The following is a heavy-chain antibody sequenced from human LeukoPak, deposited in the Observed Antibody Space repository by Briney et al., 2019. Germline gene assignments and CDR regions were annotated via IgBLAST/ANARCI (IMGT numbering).Heavy chain of an antibody. V-gene: IGHV3-23*01. D-gene: IGHD2-2*01. J-gene: IGHJ5*02. CDR3: AKKGDYCSSTSCDGSWFDP. Sequence: GGSLRLSCTASGFAFSNYGINWVRRAPSKGLEWVSGITGSGTTTYYADSLKGRVTISRDNSKNTVYLQMNSLRAEDTALYYCAKKGDYCSSTSCDGSWFDPWGQGTLVTVSS. CDR2: ITGSGTTT. CDR1: GFAFSNYG.